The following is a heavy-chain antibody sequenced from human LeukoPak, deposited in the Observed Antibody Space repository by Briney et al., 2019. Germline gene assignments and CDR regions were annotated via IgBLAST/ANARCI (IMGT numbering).Heavy chain of an antibody. CDR1: RFTFSSYL. Sequence: GGSLRLSCAASRFTFSSYLMSWVRQAPGKGLEWVANIKQDGSEKYYVDSVKGRFTISRDNAKNSLYLQMNSLRAEDTAVYYCARDRRSWFDYWGQGTLVTVSS. CDR2: IKQDGSEK. J-gene: IGHJ4*02. V-gene: IGHV3-7*01. CDR3: ARDRRSWFDY. D-gene: IGHD6-13*01.